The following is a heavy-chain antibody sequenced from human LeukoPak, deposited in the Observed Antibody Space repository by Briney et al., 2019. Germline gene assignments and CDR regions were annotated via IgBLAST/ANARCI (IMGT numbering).Heavy chain of an antibody. Sequence: HPGGSLRLSCAASGFTFSVHSMNWVRQAPGKGLEWVSYISTSSSTIYYADSVKGRFTISRDNAKNSLFLQMNSLRAEDTAMYYCARDRGHYFDYWGQGTLVTVSS. J-gene: IGHJ4*02. CDR1: GFTFSVHS. V-gene: IGHV3-48*01. CDR2: ISTSSSTI. CDR3: ARDRGHYFDY.